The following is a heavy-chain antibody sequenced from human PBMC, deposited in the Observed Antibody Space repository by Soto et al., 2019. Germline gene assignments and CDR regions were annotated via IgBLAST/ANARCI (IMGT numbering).Heavy chain of an antibody. CDR2: IYPGDSNT. CDR3: ARHAYDFWSGHPNPRYYYGMDV. D-gene: IGHD3-3*01. Sequence: PGESLKISCKGSGYSFTSYWIGWVRQMPGKGLEWMGIIYPGDSNTRYSPSLQGQVTISVDKSISTAYLQWSSLKATDTAVYYCARHAYDFWSGHPNPRYYYGMDVWGQGTTVTVSS. V-gene: IGHV5-51*01. CDR1: GYSFTSYW. J-gene: IGHJ6*02.